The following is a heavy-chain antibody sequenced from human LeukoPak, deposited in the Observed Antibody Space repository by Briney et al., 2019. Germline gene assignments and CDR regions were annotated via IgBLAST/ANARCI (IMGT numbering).Heavy chain of an antibody. J-gene: IGHJ4*02. V-gene: IGHV3-30-3*01. CDR3: ARLHYDVLTGPFDY. Sequence: GGSLRLSCAASGFTFSSYAMHWVRQAPGKGLEWVAVISYDGSNKYYADSVKGRFTISRDNSKNTLYLQMNSLRAEDTAVYYCARLHYDVLTGPFDYWGRGTLVTVSS. D-gene: IGHD3-9*01. CDR2: ISYDGSNK. CDR1: GFTFSSYA.